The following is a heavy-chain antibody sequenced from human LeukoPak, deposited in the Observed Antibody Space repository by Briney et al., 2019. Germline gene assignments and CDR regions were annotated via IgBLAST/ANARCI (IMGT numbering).Heavy chain of an antibody. D-gene: IGHD2-15*01. J-gene: IGHJ4*02. V-gene: IGHV4-4*02. CDR2: MYHSGST. Sequence: KPSGTLSLTCAVAGGSISSSHWWSWVRQPPGKGLEWIGQMYHSGSTNYNPSLKSRLTISVDKSNNQFSLKLRFVTAADTAMYYCARDGGGFDYWGQGILVTVSS. CDR1: GGSISSSHW. CDR3: ARDGGGFDY.